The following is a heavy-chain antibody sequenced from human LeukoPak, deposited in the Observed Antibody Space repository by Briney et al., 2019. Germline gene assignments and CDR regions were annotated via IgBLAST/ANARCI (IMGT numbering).Heavy chain of an antibody. Sequence: GGSLRLSCAASGFTVSSNYMSWGRQAPGKGVEGGSVIYSGGSTYYSDSVKGRFTISRDNAENLLYLQMNSLRAEDTAVYYCARDKRGIDSPYNLFDPWGQGTLVTVSS. CDR3: ARDKRGIDSPYNLFDP. CDR1: GFTVSSNY. J-gene: IGHJ5*02. V-gene: IGHV3-66*01. CDR2: IYSGGST.